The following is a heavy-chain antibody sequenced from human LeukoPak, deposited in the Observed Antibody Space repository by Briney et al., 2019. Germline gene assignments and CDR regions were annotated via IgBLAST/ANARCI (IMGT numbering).Heavy chain of an antibody. CDR3: ARDPYSSTWSYGMDV. CDR1: GFTFSSHS. J-gene: IGHJ6*02. D-gene: IGHD6-6*01. V-gene: IGHV3-21*04. Sequence: KPGGSLRLSCAASGFTFSSHSMNWVRLAPGKGLEWVSFISSSSNYIYYADSVKGRFTISRDNAKNSLFLQMNTLRAEDTAVYYCARDPYSSTWSYGMDVWGQGTTVTVSS. CDR2: ISSSSNYI.